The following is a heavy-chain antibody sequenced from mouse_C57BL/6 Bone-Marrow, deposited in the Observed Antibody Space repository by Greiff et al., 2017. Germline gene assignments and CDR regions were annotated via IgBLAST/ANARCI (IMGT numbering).Heavy chain of an antibody. CDR2: IYPGSGST. Sequence: QVQLKQPGAELVKPGASVKMSCKASGYTFTSYWITWVKQRPGKGLEWIGDIYPGSGSTNYNEKFKSKATLTVDTSSSTAYMQLRSLTSEDSAVYYCARWGNYVFDYWGQGTTLTVSS. J-gene: IGHJ2*01. D-gene: IGHD2-1*01. V-gene: IGHV1-55*01. CDR1: GYTFTSYW. CDR3: ARWGNYVFDY.